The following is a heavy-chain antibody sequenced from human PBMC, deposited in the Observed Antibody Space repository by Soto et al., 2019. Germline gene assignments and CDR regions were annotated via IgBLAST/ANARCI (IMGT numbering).Heavy chain of an antibody. V-gene: IGHV4-59*08. CDR2: IHHSGST. D-gene: IGHD3-10*01. CDR1: GGPPTREY. CDR3: ARQGFGQLHGLVDV. J-gene: IGHJ6*02. Sequence: SENPSPTRSVSGGPPTREYCSVFRQPPGKGLEWIGYIHHSGSTSYNPSLNSRVTMSVDTSKSQFSLKVSSVTAADTALYYCARQGFGQLHGLVDVWGPGTTVTVSS.